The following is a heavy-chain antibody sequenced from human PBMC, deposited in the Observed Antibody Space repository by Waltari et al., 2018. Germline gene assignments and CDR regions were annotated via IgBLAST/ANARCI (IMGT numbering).Heavy chain of an antibody. Sequence: QVQLVQSGGEVKKPGASVKVSCKASGYNFTNYDISWVRQDAGQGLEWMGWMNPDTGNTGYAHTIHGRVTMTSNTSVSTPYLELSSLRSEDTAVYDCARVGGDRLDAFDIWGQGPMVTVSS. J-gene: IGHJ3*02. CDR2: MNPDTGNT. D-gene: IGHD2-21*02. CDR3: ARVGGDRLDAFDI. V-gene: IGHV1-8*01. CDR1: GYNFTNYD.